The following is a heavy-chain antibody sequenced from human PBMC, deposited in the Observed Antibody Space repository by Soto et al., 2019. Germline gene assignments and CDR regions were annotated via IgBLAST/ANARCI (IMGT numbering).Heavy chain of an antibody. Sequence: QVQLQESGPGLVKPSETLSLTCTVSGGSISSYYWSWIRQPPGKGLEWIGYIYYSGSTNYNPSLNSRVTISVDTSKSQFSLIRSSVTAADTAVYYCAREGLSGTIGLYYYFGMDVWGQGTTVTVSS. CDR1: GGSISSYY. D-gene: IGHD1-7*01. V-gene: IGHV4-59*01. CDR3: AREGLSGTIGLYYYFGMDV. CDR2: IYYSGST. J-gene: IGHJ6*02.